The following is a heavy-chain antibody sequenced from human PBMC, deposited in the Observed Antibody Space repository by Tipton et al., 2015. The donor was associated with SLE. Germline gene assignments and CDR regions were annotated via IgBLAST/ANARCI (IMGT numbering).Heavy chain of an antibody. CDR2: ISYSGSP. CDR1: RVSISTFY. D-gene: IGHD1-1*01. CDR3: ARESMDTTAARGLLDWFFDV. Sequence: TLSLTCTVSRVSISTFYWGWIRQPPGKGLEHIGYISYSGSPTHNPSLKGRVTISVDTSRDQFSLRLSSVTAADTALYYCARESMDTTAARGLLDWFFDVRGRGTVVTVSS. J-gene: IGHJ2*01. V-gene: IGHV4-59*01.